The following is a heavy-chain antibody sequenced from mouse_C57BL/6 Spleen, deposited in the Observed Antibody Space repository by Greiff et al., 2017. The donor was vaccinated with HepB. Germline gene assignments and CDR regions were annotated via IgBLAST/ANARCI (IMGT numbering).Heavy chain of an antibody. D-gene: IGHD4-1*01. Sequence: EVQLQESGPGLVKPSQSLSLTCSVTGYSITSGYYWNWIRQFPGNKLEWMGYISYDGSNNYNPSLKNRISITRDTSKNQFFLKLNSVTTEDTATYYRARTGTGWYFDVWGTGTTVTVSS. CDR2: ISYDGSN. CDR3: ARTGTGWYFDV. V-gene: IGHV3-6*01. J-gene: IGHJ1*03. CDR1: GYSITSGYY.